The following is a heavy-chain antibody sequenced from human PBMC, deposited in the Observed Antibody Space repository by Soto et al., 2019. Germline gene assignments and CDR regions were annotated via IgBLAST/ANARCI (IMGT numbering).Heavy chain of an antibody. D-gene: IGHD6-25*01. CDR1: GYTFTSYG. Sequence: QVQLVQSGTEVKKPGASVNVSCKAFGYTFTSYGFSWVRQVPGQGLEWLGRISAFNGDTQYAQTMKGRLTVTTDTSTTTVHMELRSLTPADTAVYYYAREAGWQRMVPYDWGQGTLVTVS. CDR2: ISAFNGDT. J-gene: IGHJ4*02. CDR3: AREAGWQRMVPYD. V-gene: IGHV1-18*04.